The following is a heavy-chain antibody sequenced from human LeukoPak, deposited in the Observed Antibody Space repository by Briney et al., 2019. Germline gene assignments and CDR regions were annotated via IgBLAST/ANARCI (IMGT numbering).Heavy chain of an antibody. Sequence: GGSLRLSCAASGFTFSTYTMSWVRQAPGKGLEWVSAISGSGGNTYYADSVKGRFTISRDNSKNTLYLQMDSLRADDTAVYYCAKAAFSRTSYFDYWGQGILVTASS. D-gene: IGHD3-3*02. J-gene: IGHJ4*02. CDR3: AKAAFSRTSYFDY. CDR2: ISGSGGNT. V-gene: IGHV3-23*01. CDR1: GFTFSTYT.